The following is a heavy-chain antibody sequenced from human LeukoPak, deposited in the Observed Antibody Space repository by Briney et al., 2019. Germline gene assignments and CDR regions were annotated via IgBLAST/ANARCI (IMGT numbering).Heavy chain of an antibody. D-gene: IGHD4-17*01. CDR1: GYTFTGYY. Sequence: ASVKVSCKASGYTFTGYYMHWVRQAPGQGLEWMGWINPNSGGTNYAQKFQGWVTMTRDTSISTAYMELSRLRSDDTAVYYCARAEDYGDSWYFDLWGRGTLVTVSS. CDR2: INPNSGGT. V-gene: IGHV1-2*04. CDR3: ARAEDYGDSWYFDL. J-gene: IGHJ2*01.